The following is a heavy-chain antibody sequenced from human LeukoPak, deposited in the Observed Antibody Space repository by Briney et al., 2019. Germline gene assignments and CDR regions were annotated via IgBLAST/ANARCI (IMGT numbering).Heavy chain of an antibody. Sequence: PSETLSLTCTVSGGSISSYYWSWIRQPAGKGLEWIGRIYTSGSTNYNHSLKSRVTMSVDTSKNQFSLKLSSVTAADTAVYYCAREPSTGYNPWYYGMDVWGQGTTVTVSS. J-gene: IGHJ6*02. CDR3: AREPSTGYNPWYYGMDV. V-gene: IGHV4-4*07. CDR2: IYTSGST. CDR1: GGSISSYY. D-gene: IGHD3-9*01.